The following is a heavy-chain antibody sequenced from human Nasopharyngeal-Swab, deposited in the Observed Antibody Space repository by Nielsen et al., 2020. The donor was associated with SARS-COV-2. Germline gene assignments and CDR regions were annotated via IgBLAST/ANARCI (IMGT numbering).Heavy chain of an antibody. CDR3: ARDGGGYGGYDYPLYYYYYMDV. D-gene: IGHD5-12*01. J-gene: IGHJ6*03. V-gene: IGHV4-34*01. CDR2: INHSGST. Sequence: RQAPGKGLEWIGEINHSGSTNYNPSLKSRVTISVDTSKNQFSLKLSSVTAADTAVYYCARDGGGYGGYDYPLYYYYYMDVWGKGTTVTVSS.